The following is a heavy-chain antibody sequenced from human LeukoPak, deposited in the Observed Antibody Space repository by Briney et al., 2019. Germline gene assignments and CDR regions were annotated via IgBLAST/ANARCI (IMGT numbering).Heavy chain of an antibody. V-gene: IGHV3-21*01. CDR1: GFTFSSYS. D-gene: IGHD1-1*01. Sequence: GGSLRLSCAASGFTFSSYSMNWVRQAPGKGLEWVLSISSSSSYINYADSVRGRFTISRDNAKNSLFLQMDSLRGEDTAVYYCARCTTGKTFGSLREIKKSREIDYWGQGTLVTVSS. CDR3: ARCTTGKTFGSLREIKKSREIDY. CDR2: ISSSSSYI. J-gene: IGHJ4*02.